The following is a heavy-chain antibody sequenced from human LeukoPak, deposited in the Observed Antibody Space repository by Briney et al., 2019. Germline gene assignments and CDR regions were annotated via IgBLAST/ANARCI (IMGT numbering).Heavy chain of an antibody. CDR2: ISTYNGDT. Sequence: GASVKVSYQASGYTFSDYGISWVRQAPGQGLEWMGWISTYNGDTNYAQSLQGRVTMTTDRSTSTAYMEMRTLRSDDTAVYYCARDYSGYDNNWFDPWGQGTPVTVSS. J-gene: IGHJ5*02. D-gene: IGHD5-12*01. V-gene: IGHV1-18*01. CDR3: ARDYSGYDNNWFDP. CDR1: GYTFSDYG.